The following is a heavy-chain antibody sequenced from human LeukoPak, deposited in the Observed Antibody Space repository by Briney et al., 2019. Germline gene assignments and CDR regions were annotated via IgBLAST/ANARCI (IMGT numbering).Heavy chain of an antibody. J-gene: IGHJ4*02. Sequence: GGSLRLSCVASGFPFSSYWMTWVRQAPGKGLEWVANIKQDGSKKSYVDSVKGRFTISRDNAKNSLYLQMNSLRAEDTAVYYCASDKLDYWGQGTQVTVSS. V-gene: IGHV3-7*01. CDR1: GFPFSSYW. CDR3: ASDKLDY. CDR2: IKQDGSKK.